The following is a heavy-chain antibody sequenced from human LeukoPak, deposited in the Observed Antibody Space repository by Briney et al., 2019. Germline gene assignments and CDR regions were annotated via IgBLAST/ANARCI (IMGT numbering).Heavy chain of an antibody. V-gene: IGHV4-39*01. Sequence: SETRSLTCTVSGGSISSSSSDWAWIRQPPGKGLEWIGSINYSGHTFYNPSLKSRVTISVHTSKNQFSLKLSPMTAADTAVYYCARSKGGWLLQDWGQGTLVTVSS. CDR2: INYSGHT. J-gene: IGHJ4*02. CDR3: ARSKGGWLLQD. D-gene: IGHD3-22*01. CDR1: GGSISSSSSD.